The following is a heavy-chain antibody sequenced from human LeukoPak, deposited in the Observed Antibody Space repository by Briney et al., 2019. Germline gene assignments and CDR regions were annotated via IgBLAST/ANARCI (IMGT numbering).Heavy chain of an antibody. D-gene: IGHD1-26*01. V-gene: IGHV1-2*02. CDR3: ARFPVHGPLLAELNWFDP. CDR1: GYTFTGYY. CDR2: INPNSGGT. Sequence: ASVKVSCKASGYTFTGYYMHWVRQAPGQGLEWMGWINPNSGGTNYAQKFQGRVTMTRDTSISTAYMELSRLRSDDTAVYYCARFPVHGPLLAELNWFDPWGQGTLVTVSS. J-gene: IGHJ5*02.